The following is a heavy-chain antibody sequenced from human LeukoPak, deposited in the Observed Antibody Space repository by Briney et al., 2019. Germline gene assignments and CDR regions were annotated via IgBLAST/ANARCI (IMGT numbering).Heavy chain of an antibody. CDR2: ISGSGGST. Sequence: GGSLRLSRAASGFTFSSYAMSWVRQAPGKGLEWVSAISGSGGSTYYADSVKGRFTISRDNPKNTLYLQMNSLRAEDTAVYYCAKSPLRYSSSTLRDYWGQGTLVTVSS. V-gene: IGHV3-23*01. CDR1: GFTFSSYA. CDR3: AKSPLRYSSSTLRDY. J-gene: IGHJ4*02. D-gene: IGHD6-6*01.